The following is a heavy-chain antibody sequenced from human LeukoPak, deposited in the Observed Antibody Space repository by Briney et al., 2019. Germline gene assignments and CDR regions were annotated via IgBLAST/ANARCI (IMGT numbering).Heavy chain of an antibody. CDR2: IKQDGSEK. D-gene: IGHD3-3*01. CDR3: AREGGSYYDFWSGYYTGGFFCY. V-gene: IGHV3-7*01. J-gene: IGHJ4*02. Sequence: PGGSLRLSCAASGFTFSSYWMSWVRQAPGKGLEWVANIKQDGSEKYYVDSVKGRFTISRDNAKNSLYLQMNSLRAEDTAVYYCAREGGSYYDFWSGYYTGGFFCYWGQGTLVTVSS. CDR1: GFTFSSYW.